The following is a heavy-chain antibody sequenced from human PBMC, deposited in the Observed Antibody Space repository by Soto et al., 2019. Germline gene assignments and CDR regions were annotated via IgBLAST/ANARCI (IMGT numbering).Heavy chain of an antibody. CDR1: GGSISSGGYY. V-gene: IGHV4-31*03. J-gene: IGHJ6*03. CDR2: IYYSGST. CDR3: ARVGSGSYSFYYYYMDV. D-gene: IGHD3-10*01. Sequence: TLSLTCTVSGGSISSGGYYWSWIRQHPGKGLEWIGYIYYSGSTYYNPSLKSRVTISVDTSKNQFSLKLSSVTAADTAVYYCARVGSGSYSFYYYYMDVWGKGTTVTVSS.